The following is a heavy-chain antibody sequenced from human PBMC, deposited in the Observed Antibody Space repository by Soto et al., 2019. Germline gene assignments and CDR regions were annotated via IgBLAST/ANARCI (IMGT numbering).Heavy chain of an antibody. J-gene: IGHJ4*02. CDR1: GFTFRSSA. Sequence: SVKVSCKASGFTFRSSAVHWVRQARGHRLEWIGWIDVGSANANYAQMLQERVTIGRDMSTSTAYMELNSLRAEDTAVYYCAKDVAAAGMMFFNYWGQGTLVTVSS. V-gene: IGHV1-58*01. D-gene: IGHD6-13*01. CDR2: IDVGSANA. CDR3: AKDVAAAGMMFFNY.